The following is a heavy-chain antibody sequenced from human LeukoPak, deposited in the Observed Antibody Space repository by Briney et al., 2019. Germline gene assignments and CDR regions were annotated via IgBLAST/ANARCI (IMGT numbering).Heavy chain of an antibody. V-gene: IGHV3-23*01. CDR1: GFTFSSYA. CDR2: ISGSGGST. CDR3: AKDRSGSYSGFDY. D-gene: IGHD1-26*01. Sequence: PGGSLRLSCAASGFTFSSYAMSWVRQAPGKGLEWVSVISGSGGSTYYADSVKGRFTISRDSSKNTLYLQMNSLRAEDTAVYYCAKDRSGSYSGFDYWGKGTLVTVSS. J-gene: IGHJ4*02.